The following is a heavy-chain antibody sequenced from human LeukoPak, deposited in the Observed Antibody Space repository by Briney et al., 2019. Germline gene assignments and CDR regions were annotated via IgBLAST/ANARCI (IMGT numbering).Heavy chain of an antibody. V-gene: IGHV3-43*02. Sequence: PGGSLRLSCAASGFIFDDYAMHWVRQAPGQCLEWVSLISGDGGGPYYADSVKGRFTISRDNSKNSLYLQMNSLRAEDTAFYYCAKQGGGTSLDYWGQGTLVTVSS. CDR3: AKQGGGTSLDY. J-gene: IGHJ4*02. D-gene: IGHD3-16*01. CDR1: GFIFDDYA. CDR2: ISGDGGGP.